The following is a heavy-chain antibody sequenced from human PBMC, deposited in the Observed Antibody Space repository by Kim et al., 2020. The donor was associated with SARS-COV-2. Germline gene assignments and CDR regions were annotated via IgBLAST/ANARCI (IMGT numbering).Heavy chain of an antibody. Sequence: PGSVKGRFTISRENAKNSLYLQMNSLRAGDTAVYYCARSYGDYGVPYFDYWGQGTLVTVSS. CDR3: ARSYGDYGVPYFDY. J-gene: IGHJ4*02. V-gene: IGHV3-13*01. D-gene: IGHD4-17*01.